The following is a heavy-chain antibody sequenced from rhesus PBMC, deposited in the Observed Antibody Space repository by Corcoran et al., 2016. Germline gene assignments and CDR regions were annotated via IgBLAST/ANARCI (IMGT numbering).Heavy chain of an antibody. CDR3: ARGGYSGSYYYPYYGLDS. CDR1: GGSISDSYR. Sequence: QVQLQESGPGVVKPSETLSLTCAVSGGSISDSYRWSWIRQPPGKGLEWIGYIYGSSTSTNYNPSLKSRVTISKDTSKNQFSLKLSSVTAADTAVYYCARGGYSGSYYYPYYGLDSWGQGVVVTVSS. D-gene: IGHD3-16*01. J-gene: IGHJ6*01. CDR2: IYGSSTST. V-gene: IGHV4S10*01.